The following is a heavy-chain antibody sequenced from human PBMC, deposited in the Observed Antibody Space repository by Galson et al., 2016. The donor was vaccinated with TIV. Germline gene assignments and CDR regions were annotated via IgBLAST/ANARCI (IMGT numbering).Heavy chain of an antibody. Sequence: ETLSLTCSVSGGPVRSTSFYWTWVRQPPGKGLEWIGHIYGSGRTIYNPSLKSRVTISADTSNNHFSLMVTPVTAADTAVYYCARIDEPLHWIDPWGQGALVIVLS. CDR2: IYGSGRT. D-gene: IGHD1-14*01. J-gene: IGHJ5*02. CDR3: ARIDEPLHWIDP. CDR1: GGPVRSTSFY. V-gene: IGHV4-61*03.